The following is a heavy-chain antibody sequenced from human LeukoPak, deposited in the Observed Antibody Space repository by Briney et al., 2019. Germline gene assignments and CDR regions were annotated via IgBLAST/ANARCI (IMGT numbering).Heavy chain of an antibody. CDR1: GGSISSYY. CDR2: IYYSGSN. V-gene: IGHV4-59*08. J-gene: IGHJ6*03. CDR3: ASLSSRNMDV. D-gene: IGHD6-6*01. Sequence: SETLSLTCTVSGGSISSYYWSWIRQPPGKGLEWIGYIYYSGSNNYNPSLKSRVTISVDTSKNQFSLKLSSVTAADTAVYYCASLSSRNMDVWGKGTTVTVSS.